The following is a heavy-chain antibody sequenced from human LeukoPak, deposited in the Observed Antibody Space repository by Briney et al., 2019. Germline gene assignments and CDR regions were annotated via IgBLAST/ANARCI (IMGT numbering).Heavy chain of an antibody. J-gene: IGHJ5*02. Sequence: LETLSLTCTVSGGSISSYYWSWIRQPAGKGLEWIGRIYTSGSTNYNPSLKSRVTMSVDTSKNQFSLKLSSVTAADTAVYYCARDVVYYGSGNWFDPWGQGTLVTVSS. CDR1: GGSISSYY. CDR3: ARDVVYYGSGNWFDP. V-gene: IGHV4-4*07. CDR2: IYTSGST. D-gene: IGHD3-10*01.